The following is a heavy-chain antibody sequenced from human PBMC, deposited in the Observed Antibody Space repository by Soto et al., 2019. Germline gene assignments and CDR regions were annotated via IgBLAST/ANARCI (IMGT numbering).Heavy chain of an antibody. J-gene: IGHJ5*02. V-gene: IGHV3-66*01. Sequence: GGSLRLSCAASGFTVSSNYMSWVRQAPGKGLEWVSVIYSGGSTYYADSVKGRFTISRDNSKNTLYLQMNSLRAEDTAVYYCARDRAYGDPRGWFDPWGQGTLVTVSS. D-gene: IGHD4-17*01. CDR2: IYSGGST. CDR3: ARDRAYGDPRGWFDP. CDR1: GFTVSSNY.